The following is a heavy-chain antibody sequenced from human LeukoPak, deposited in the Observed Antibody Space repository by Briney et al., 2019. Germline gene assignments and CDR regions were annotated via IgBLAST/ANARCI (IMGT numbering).Heavy chain of an antibody. CDR1: GGSFSGYY. V-gene: IGHV4-34*01. CDR2: INHSGST. D-gene: IGHD7-27*01. J-gene: IGHJ4*02. CDR3: ARSSLGTFDY. Sequence: SETLSLTCAVYGGSFSGYYWSWIRQPPGKGLEWIGEINHSGSTNYNPSLNNRVTISLDTSKNQFSLKLSSLTAADTAVYYCARSSLGTFDYWGQGTLVTVSS.